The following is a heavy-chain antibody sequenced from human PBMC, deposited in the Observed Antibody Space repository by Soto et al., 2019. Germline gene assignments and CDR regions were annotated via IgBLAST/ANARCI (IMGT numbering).Heavy chain of an antibody. CDR2: IHYSGST. J-gene: IGHJ4*02. Sequence: SETLFLTCTVSGGSISSSSYYWGWIRQPPGKGLQWIGYIHYSGSTKYNPSLKSRVTISVDTSKNQFSLKLTSVTAADTAVYYCARDKITGLFDYWGQGTLVTVSS. D-gene: IGHD2-8*02. CDR3: ARDKITGLFDY. V-gene: IGHV4-39*07. CDR1: GGSISSSSYY.